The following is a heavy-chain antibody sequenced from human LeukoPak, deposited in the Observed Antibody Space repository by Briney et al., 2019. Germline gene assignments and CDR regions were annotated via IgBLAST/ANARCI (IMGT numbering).Heavy chain of an antibody. CDR1: GYSISSGYY. CDR3: ARDPYADY. CDR2: IYHSGST. J-gene: IGHJ4*02. Sequence: PSETLSLTCTVSGYSISSGYYWGWIPQPPGKGLEWIGSIYHSGSTYYNPSLKSRVTISVDTSKNQFSLKLSSVTAADTAVYYCARDPYADYWGQGTLVTVSS. D-gene: IGHD4-17*01. V-gene: IGHV4-38-2*02.